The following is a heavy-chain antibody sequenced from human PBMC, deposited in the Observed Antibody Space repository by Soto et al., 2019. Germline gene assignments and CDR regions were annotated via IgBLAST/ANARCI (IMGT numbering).Heavy chain of an antibody. D-gene: IGHD3-16*01. CDR3: ARGAKGDYYYYYMDA. J-gene: IGHJ6*03. V-gene: IGHV4-59*08. CDR1: GGSISSYY. Sequence: PSETLSLTCTVSGGSISSYYWSWIRQPPGKGLEWIGYIYYSGSTNYNPSLKSRVTISVDTSKNQFSLKLGSVTAADTAVYYWARGAKGDYYYYYMDAGGKGTTVTVS. CDR2: IYYSGST.